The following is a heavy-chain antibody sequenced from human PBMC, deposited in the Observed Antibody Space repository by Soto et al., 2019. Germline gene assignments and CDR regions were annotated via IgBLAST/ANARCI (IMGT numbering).Heavy chain of an antibody. J-gene: IGHJ6*02. V-gene: IGHV3-21*01. D-gene: IGHD6-13*01. CDR2: ISSSSSYI. CDR3: ARDGRAAAGTDYYYYYGMDV. Sequence: GGSLRLSCAASGFTFSSYSMNWVRQAPGKGLEWVSSISSSSSYIYYADSVKGRFTISRDNAKNSLYLQMNSLRAEDTAVYYCARDGRAAAGTDYYYYYGMDVWGQGTTVTVSS. CDR1: GFTFSSYS.